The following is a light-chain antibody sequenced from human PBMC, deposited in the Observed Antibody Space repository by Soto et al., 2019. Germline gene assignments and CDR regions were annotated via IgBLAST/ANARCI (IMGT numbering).Light chain of an antibody. CDR1: QSISSW. CDR2: DAS. V-gene: IGKV1-5*01. Sequence: DIQMTQSPSTLSASVGDRVTITCRASQSISSWLAWYQQKPGKAPKLLIYDASRLESGVPSRFSGSGSGTEFTLAIRSLQPDDFATHYCQQYNSYSPWTFGQGTKVEIK. CDR3: QQYNSYSPWT. J-gene: IGKJ1*01.